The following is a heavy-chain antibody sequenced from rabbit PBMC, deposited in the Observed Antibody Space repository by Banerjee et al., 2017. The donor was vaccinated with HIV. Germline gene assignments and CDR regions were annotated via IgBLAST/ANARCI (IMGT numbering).Heavy chain of an antibody. CDR1: GFSFSSSYY. J-gene: IGHJ4*01. D-gene: IGHD4-1*01. V-gene: IGHV1S45*01. CDR2: IYIGSSDNT. CDR3: ARDLAGVIGWNFNL. Sequence: QEQLVESGGGLVQPEGSLTLTCTASGFSFSSSYYMCWVRQAPGKGLEWIACIYIGSSDNTYYASWAKGPFTISKTSSTTVTLQMTSLTAADTATYFCARDLAGVIGWNFNLWGQGTLVTVS.